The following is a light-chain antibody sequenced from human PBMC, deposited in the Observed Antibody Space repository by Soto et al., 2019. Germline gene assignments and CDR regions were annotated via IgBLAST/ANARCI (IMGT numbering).Light chain of an antibody. CDR3: QQYVSSPT. V-gene: IGKV3-20*01. Sequence: EIVLTQSPGTLSLSPGERATLSCRASQSVSANYLAWYQQRPGQAPRLLIYGASSRATGIPDRFSGSGSGTDFTINISRLEPEDLAVYFCQQYVSSPTFGQGNKVEL. J-gene: IGKJ1*01. CDR2: GAS. CDR1: QSVSANY.